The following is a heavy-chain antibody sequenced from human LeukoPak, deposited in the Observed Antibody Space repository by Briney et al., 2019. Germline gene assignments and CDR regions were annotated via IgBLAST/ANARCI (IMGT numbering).Heavy chain of an antibody. CDR2: INPNTGGT. Sequence: ASVKVSCKASGYTFTGYYMHWVRQVPGQGLEWMGWINPNTGGTEFAQKFQGRVTMTRDTSISTAYMELSSLRSDDTAVYFCARERGYCGSTSCYTSDAFDIWGQGTMVTVSS. V-gene: IGHV1-2*02. J-gene: IGHJ3*02. CDR1: GYTFTGYY. CDR3: ARERGYCGSTSCYTSDAFDI. D-gene: IGHD2-2*01.